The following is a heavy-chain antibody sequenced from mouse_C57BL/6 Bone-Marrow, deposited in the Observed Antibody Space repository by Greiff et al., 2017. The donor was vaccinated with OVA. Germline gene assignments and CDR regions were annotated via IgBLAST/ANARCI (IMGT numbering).Heavy chain of an antibody. V-gene: IGHV1-81*01. D-gene: IGHD1-3*01. CDR2: IYPRSGNT. CDR1: GYTFTSYG. Sequence: VKLQESGAELARPGASVKLSCKASGYTFTSYGISWVKQRTGQGLEWIGEIYPRSGNTYYNEKFKGKATLTADKSSSTAYMELRSLTSEDSAVYFCAREKDFYKDAMDYWGQGTSVTVSS. CDR3: AREKDFYKDAMDY. J-gene: IGHJ4*01.